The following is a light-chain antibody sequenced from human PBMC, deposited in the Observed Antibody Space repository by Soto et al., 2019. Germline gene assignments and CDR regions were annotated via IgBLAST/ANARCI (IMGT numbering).Light chain of an antibody. CDR2: GAS. V-gene: IGKV3-20*01. Sequence: EIVLTPSPGTLSLSPVERATLSCRASQSVSSIYLAWYQQKPGQAPRLLIYGASSRATGIPDRFSGSGSGTDFTLTISRLEPEDFAVYYCQQYGSSALTFGGGTKV. J-gene: IGKJ4*01. CDR3: QQYGSSALT. CDR1: QSVSSIY.